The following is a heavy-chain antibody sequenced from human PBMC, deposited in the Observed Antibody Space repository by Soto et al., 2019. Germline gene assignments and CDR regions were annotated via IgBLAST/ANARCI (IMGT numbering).Heavy chain of an antibody. CDR1: GGSISSYY. CDR2: IYYSGST. D-gene: IGHD3-16*01. CDR3: ARGISLGAHDPFDI. Sequence: SETLSLTCNVSGGSISSYYWSWVRQPRVKGLEWMGYIYYSGSTNYNPSLKSRVTISVDTSKNQFSLKLSSVTAADTAVYYCARGISLGAHDPFDIWGQGTMVTVSS. V-gene: IGHV4-59*13. J-gene: IGHJ3*02.